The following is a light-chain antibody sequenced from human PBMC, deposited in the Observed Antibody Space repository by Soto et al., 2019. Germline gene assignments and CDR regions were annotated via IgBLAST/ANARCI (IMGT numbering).Light chain of an antibody. J-gene: IGKJ4*01. Sequence: EIMLTQSPGTLSLSPGERATLSCRASQSVSSNLAWYQQKPGQAPRLLIYGASTRATGIPARFSGSGSGTEFTLTISSLQSEDFAVYYCQQYNNWPPLTFGGGTKVEIK. CDR1: QSVSSN. V-gene: IGKV3-15*01. CDR3: QQYNNWPPLT. CDR2: GAS.